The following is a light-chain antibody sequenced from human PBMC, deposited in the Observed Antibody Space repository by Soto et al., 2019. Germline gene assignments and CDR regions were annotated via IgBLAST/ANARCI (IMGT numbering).Light chain of an antibody. CDR3: YSYTSSSTYV. Sequence: QSVLTQPASVSGSPRQSIPISCTGTSSDVGGYNYVSCSQQHPTKAPKVMIYDVSNRTSGVSSRFSGCTSGNTACMTISGLQAEDVADYYCYSYTSSSTYVFGTG. V-gene: IGLV2-14*03. CDR2: DVS. J-gene: IGLJ1*01. CDR1: SSDVGGYNY.